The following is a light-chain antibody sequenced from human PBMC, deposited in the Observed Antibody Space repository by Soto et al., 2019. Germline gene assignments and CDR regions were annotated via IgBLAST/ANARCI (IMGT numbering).Light chain of an antibody. J-gene: IGLJ1*01. V-gene: IGLV2-14*03. Sequence: QSALTQPDSVSGSPGQSITISCTGTSSDVGGYNSVSWYQQHPGKAPKLMIYEVSRRPSGVSNRFSGSKSANTASLTISGLQAEDEADYYCSSFTTSTPYGLGNWTKVTV. CDR2: EVS. CDR1: SSDVGGYNS. CDR3: SSFTTSTPYG.